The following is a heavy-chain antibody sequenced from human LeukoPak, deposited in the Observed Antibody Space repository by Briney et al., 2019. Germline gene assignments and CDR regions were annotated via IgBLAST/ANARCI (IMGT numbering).Heavy chain of an antibody. CDR1: GGSISGRSYY. J-gene: IGHJ3*02. Sequence: SETLSLTCTVSGGSISGRSYYWGWIRQPPGGGLEWIGSLYYTGTTYYNPSLKSRVSISVDTSKIHFSVGLTSVTAADTAIYYCTRRAWDLGNDAFDIWGQGTMVTVPS. V-gene: IGHV4-39*02. D-gene: IGHD1-26*01. CDR3: TRRAWDLGNDAFDI. CDR2: LYYTGTT.